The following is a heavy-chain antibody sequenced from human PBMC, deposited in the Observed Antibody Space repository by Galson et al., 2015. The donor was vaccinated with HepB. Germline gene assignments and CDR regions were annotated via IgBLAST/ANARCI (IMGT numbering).Heavy chain of an antibody. V-gene: IGHV3-74*01. D-gene: IGHD1-20*01. Sequence: SLRLSCAVSGFTFTNYYMYWVRQAPGKGPVWVSGIYSDGSHTTYADSVKGRFTISRDNAKNTLHLQMNSLRAEDTALYYCVGYNWNYPDYWGQGTLVTVSS. CDR1: GFTFTNYY. J-gene: IGHJ4*02. CDR2: IYSDGSHT. CDR3: VGYNWNYPDY.